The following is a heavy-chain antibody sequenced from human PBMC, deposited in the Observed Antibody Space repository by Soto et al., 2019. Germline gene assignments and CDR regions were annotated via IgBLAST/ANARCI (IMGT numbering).Heavy chain of an antibody. CDR1: GYTFTSYY. J-gene: IGHJ6*02. V-gene: IGHV1-46*01. CDR3: ARSGYCSSTSCYEWGWNGMDV. CDR2: INPSGGST. Sequence: ASVKVSCKASGYTFTSYYMHWVRQAPGQGLEWMGIINPSGGSTSYAQKFQGRVTMTRDTSTSTVYMELSSLRSEDTAVYYCARSGYCSSTSCYEWGWNGMDVWGQGTTVTVSS. D-gene: IGHD2-2*03.